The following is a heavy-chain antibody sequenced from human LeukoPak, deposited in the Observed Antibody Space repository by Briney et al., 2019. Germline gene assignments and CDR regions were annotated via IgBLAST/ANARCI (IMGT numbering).Heavy chain of an antibody. J-gene: IGHJ4*02. Sequence: PSETLSLTCTVSGGSISSYYWSWIRQPPGRGLEWIGYIYYSGSTNYNPSLKSRVTISVDTSKNQFSLKLSSVTAADTAVYYCARIEDYGGNSVNYWGQGTLVTVSS. CDR3: ARIEDYGGNSVNY. CDR1: GGSISSYY. D-gene: IGHD4-23*01. V-gene: IGHV4-59*01. CDR2: IYYSGST.